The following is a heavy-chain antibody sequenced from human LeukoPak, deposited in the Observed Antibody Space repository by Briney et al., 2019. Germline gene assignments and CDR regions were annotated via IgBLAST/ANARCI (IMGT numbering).Heavy chain of an antibody. V-gene: IGHV4-4*07. CDR1: GGSISSYH. J-gene: IGHJ4*02. Sequence: PSETLSLTCSVSGGSISSYHWNWIRQPAGKGLEWFGRILNSGSTMYNPSLKSRVTMSLDTSKNQFSLNLSSVTAADTAVYYCARSDDSRGYQLDYWGQGTLVTVSS. CDR2: ILNSGST. CDR3: ARSDDSRGYQLDY. D-gene: IGHD3-22*01.